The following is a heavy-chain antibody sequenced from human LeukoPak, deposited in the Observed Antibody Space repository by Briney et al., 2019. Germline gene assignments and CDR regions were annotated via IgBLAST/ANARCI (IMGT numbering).Heavy chain of an antibody. CDR1: GLTFSSFE. D-gene: IGHD3-9*01. CDR2: VSSSDNTI. J-gene: IGHJ4*02. Sequence: PGGSLRLSCAASGLTFSSFEMHWVRQAPGKGLEWVSYVSSSDNTIYYADSVKGRFTISRDNAKNSLYLQMNSLRAEDTAVYYCARALRYFDWLSPWTFDYWGQGTLVTVSS. CDR3: ARALRYFDWLSPWTFDY. V-gene: IGHV3-48*03.